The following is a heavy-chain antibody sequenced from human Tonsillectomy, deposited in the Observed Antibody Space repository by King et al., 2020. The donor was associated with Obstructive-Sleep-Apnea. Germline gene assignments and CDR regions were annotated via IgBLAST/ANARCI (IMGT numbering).Heavy chain of an antibody. CDR2: IYYTGTT. V-gene: IGHV4-59*01. Sequence: QVQLQESGPGLVKPSETLSLTCTVSSGSIRSYYWSWIRQPPGKGLEWIGFIYYTGTTYYNPSLKSGVTISVDTSKNQFSLKLSSVTGADTAGYYCAKEPSGGGWDVGYRWFDPWGQGTLVTVSS. CDR3: AKEPSGGGWDVGYRWFDP. D-gene: IGHD5-18*01. J-gene: IGHJ5*02. CDR1: SGSIRSYY.